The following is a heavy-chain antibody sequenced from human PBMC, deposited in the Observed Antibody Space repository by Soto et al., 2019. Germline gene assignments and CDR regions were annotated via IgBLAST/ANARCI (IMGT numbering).Heavy chain of an antibody. CDR2: IIPVFGTP. J-gene: IGHJ4*01. V-gene: IGHV1-69*01. Sequence: QVQLEQSGSEVKKSGSSVKVSCKASGYSFSSHAITWVRQAPGQGLEWMGGIIPVFGTPSYAQKFQGRVTXSXXXSXXXSYLELRSLRSXXXXXXXXXXXXXXXXXXYWG. CDR1: GYSFSSHA. CDR3: XXXXXXXXXXY.